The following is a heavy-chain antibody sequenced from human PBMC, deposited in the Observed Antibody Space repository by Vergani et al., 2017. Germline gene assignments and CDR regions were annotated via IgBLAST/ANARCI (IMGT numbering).Heavy chain of an antibody. CDR2: ISYDGSNK. D-gene: IGHD4-17*01. CDR1: GFTFSSYG. CDR3: AKDPLEYGDYVNYFDY. Sequence: QVQLVESGGGVVQPGRSLRLSCAASGFTFSSYGMHWVRQAPGKGLEWVAVISYDGSNKYYADSVKGRFTISRDNSKNTLYLQMNSLRAEDTAVYYCAKDPLEYGDYVNYFDYWGQGTLVTVSS. J-gene: IGHJ4*02. V-gene: IGHV3-30*18.